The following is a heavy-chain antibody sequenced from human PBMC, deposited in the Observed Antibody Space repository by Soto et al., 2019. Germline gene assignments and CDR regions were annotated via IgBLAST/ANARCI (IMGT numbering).Heavy chain of an antibody. Sequence: EVQLLESGGGLVQPGGSLRLSCAASGFTFSSYAMSWVRQAPGKGLEWVSAISGSGGSTYYADSVKGRFTISRDNSKNTLYLQTNSLRAEDTAVYYCAKDPGDYPGLGDYWGQGTLVTVSS. CDR3: AKDPGDYPGLGDY. J-gene: IGHJ4*02. D-gene: IGHD4-17*01. V-gene: IGHV3-23*01. CDR2: ISGSGGST. CDR1: GFTFSSYA.